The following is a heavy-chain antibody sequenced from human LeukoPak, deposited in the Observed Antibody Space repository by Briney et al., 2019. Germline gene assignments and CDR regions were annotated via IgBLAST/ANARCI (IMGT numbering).Heavy chain of an antibody. CDR3: AKSIITMVRGKYYFDY. V-gene: IGHV3-23*01. D-gene: IGHD3-10*01. CDR1: GLTFSDAW. Sequence: GGSLRLSCVLSGLTFSDAWMSWVRQAPGKGLEWVSAISGSGGSTYYADSVKGRFTISRDNSKNTLYLQTNSLRAEDTAVYYCAKSIITMVRGKYYFDYWGQGTLVTVSS. CDR2: ISGSGGST. J-gene: IGHJ4*02.